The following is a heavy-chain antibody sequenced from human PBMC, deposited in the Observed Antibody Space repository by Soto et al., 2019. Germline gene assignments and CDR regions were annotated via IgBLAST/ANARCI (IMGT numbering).Heavy chain of an antibody. Sequence: ASVKVSCKASGYTFHTYGITWVRQAPGQGLEWMGWISTYNGNTEYVQKFQDRVTMTTDPSTRTAYMELRSLRSDDTAVYYCARKSSSSSWFDPWGQGT. CDR3: ARKSSSSSWFDP. CDR1: GYTFHTYG. J-gene: IGHJ5*02. CDR2: ISTYNGNT. V-gene: IGHV1-18*01. D-gene: IGHD6-6*01.